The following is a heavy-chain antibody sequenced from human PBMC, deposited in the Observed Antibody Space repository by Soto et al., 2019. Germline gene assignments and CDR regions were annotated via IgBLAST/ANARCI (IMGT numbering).Heavy chain of an antibody. J-gene: IGHJ4*02. V-gene: IGHV4-31*03. D-gene: IGHD6-19*01. CDR3: ARVLWDSSGWYAWDY. CDR2: IYYSGST. Sequence: SETLSLTCTVSGGSISSGGYYWSWIRQHPGKGLEWIGYIYYSGSTYYNPSLKSRVTISVDTSKNQFSLKLSSVTAADTAVYYCARVLWDSSGWYAWDYWGQGTLVTVSS. CDR1: GGSISSGGYY.